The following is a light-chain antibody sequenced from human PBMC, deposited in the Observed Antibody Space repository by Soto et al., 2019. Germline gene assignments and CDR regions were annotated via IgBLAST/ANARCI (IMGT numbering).Light chain of an antibody. J-gene: IGKJ5*01. CDR2: DAS. Sequence: DIQMTQSPSSLSSSVGDIVTITCQASQDINNYVNWYQQKPGKAPKLLIFDASTLKTGVPSRFSGSGSGTDFSFSISSLHPEDIATYYCQQSNDLVSFGQGTRLEIK. CDR3: QQSNDLVS. CDR1: QDINNY. V-gene: IGKV1-33*01.